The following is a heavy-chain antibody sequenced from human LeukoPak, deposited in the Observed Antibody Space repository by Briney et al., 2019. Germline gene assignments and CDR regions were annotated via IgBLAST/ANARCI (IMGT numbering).Heavy chain of an antibody. D-gene: IGHD2-2*01. Sequence: PGGSLRLSCAASGFTFSSYEMNWVRQAPGKGLEWVSYISSSGSTIYYADSVKGRFTISRDNAKNSLYLQMNSLRAEDTAVYYCARDLTWYCSSTSCPPTPYYYSMDVWGQGTTVTVSS. CDR3: ARDLTWYCSSTSCPPTPYYYSMDV. CDR1: GFTFSSYE. J-gene: IGHJ6*02. V-gene: IGHV3-48*03. CDR2: ISSSGSTI.